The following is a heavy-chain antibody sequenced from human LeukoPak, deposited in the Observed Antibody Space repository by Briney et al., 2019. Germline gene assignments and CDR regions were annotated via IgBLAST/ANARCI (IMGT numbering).Heavy chain of an antibody. J-gene: IGHJ4*02. CDR3: AKDPNYYDSSY. CDR2: ISGSGGST. CDR1: GFTLSSYS. V-gene: IGHV3-23*01. D-gene: IGHD3-22*01. Sequence: GGSLRLSCAASGFTLSSYSMSWVRQAPGKGLEWVSAISGSGGSTYYADSVKGRFTISRDNSKNTLYLQMNSLRAEDTAVYYCAKDPNYYDSSYWGQGTLVTVSS.